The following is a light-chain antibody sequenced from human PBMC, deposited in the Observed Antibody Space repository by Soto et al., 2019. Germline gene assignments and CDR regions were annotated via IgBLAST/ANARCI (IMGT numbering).Light chain of an antibody. V-gene: IGLV2-14*03. CDR1: SSDVGAFNY. CDR2: DVS. J-gene: IGLJ1*01. CDR3: NSYTSNNTYV. Sequence: ALTQPASVSGSPGQAITISCSGSSSDVGAFNYVSWYQQHPGKAPKLMIYDVSNRPSGVSNRFSGSKSGNTASLTISGLRAEDEADYYCNSYTSNNTYVFGTGTKVTVL.